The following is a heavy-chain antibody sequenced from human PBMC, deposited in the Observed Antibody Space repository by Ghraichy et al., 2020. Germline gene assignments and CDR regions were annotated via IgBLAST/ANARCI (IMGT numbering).Heavy chain of an antibody. CDR1: GGSISSYY. CDR2: IYYSGST. CDR3: ARAPGSGAPAFDI. D-gene: IGHD3-10*01. Sequence: SETLSLTCTVSGGSISSYYWSWIRQPPGKGLEWIGYIYYSGSTNYNPSLKSRVTISVDTSKNQFSLKLSSVTAADTAVYYCARAPGSGAPAFDIWGQGTMVTVSS. J-gene: IGHJ3*02. V-gene: IGHV4-59*01.